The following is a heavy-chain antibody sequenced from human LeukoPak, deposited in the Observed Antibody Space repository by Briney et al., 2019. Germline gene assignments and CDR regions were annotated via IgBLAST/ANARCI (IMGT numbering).Heavy chain of an antibody. CDR1: GFTFRSYG. Sequence: GGSLRLSCAASGFTFRSYGMHWVRQAPGKGLEWVAVISYDGSNKYYADSVKGRFTISRDNSKNTLYLQMNSLRAEDTAVYYCARLGAAAGIDYWGQGTLVTVSS. J-gene: IGHJ4*02. CDR2: ISYDGSNK. V-gene: IGHV3-30*03. CDR3: ARLGAAAGIDY. D-gene: IGHD6-13*01.